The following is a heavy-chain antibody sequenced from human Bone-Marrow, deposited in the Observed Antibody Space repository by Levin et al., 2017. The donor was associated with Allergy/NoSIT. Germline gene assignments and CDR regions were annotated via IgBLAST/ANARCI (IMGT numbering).Heavy chain of an antibody. CDR1: GFNFSSYW. CDR3: ARDRVTTNWYFDL. D-gene: IGHD4-17*01. J-gene: IGHJ2*01. Sequence: HPGESLKISCSASGFNFSSYWMHWVRQAPGKGLVWVSRINRDGSSTSYADSVKGRFTISRDNAKNTLYLHMNSLRAEDTSVYYCARDRVTTNWYFDLWSRGTLVTVSS. V-gene: IGHV3-74*01. CDR2: INRDGSST.